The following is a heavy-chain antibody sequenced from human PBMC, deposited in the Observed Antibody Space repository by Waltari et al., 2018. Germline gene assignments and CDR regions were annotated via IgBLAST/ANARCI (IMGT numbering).Heavy chain of an antibody. D-gene: IGHD5-12*01. CDR3: ASMATTAFDY. Sequence: EVQLVESGGGLVQPGRSLRLSCAASGFTFDDYAMHWVRQAPGKGLEWVSGISWNSGSIGYADSVKGRFTISRDNAKNSLYLQMNSLRAEDMALYYCASMATTAFDYWGQGTLVTVSS. CDR1: GFTFDDYA. V-gene: IGHV3-9*03. J-gene: IGHJ4*02. CDR2: ISWNSGSI.